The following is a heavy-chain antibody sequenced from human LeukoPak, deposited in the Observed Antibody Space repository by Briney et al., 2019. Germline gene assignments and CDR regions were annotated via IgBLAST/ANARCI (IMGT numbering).Heavy chain of an antibody. Sequence: SQTLSLTCTVSTGSISSGSYYWSWIRQPAGKGLEWIGHVYSSGSANYNPSLRSRVTVSVDTSKNLFSLNLTSVTAADTAMYYCARSNWNRGYFYMDVWGKGTTVTVSS. D-gene: IGHD1/OR15-1a*01. V-gene: IGHV4-61*09. CDR2: VYSSGSA. CDR3: ARSNWNRGYFYMDV. J-gene: IGHJ6*03. CDR1: TGSISSGSYY.